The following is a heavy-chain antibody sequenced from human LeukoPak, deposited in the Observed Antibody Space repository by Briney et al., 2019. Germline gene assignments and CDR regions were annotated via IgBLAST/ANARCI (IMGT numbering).Heavy chain of an antibody. D-gene: IGHD7-27*01. V-gene: IGHV7-4-1*02. J-gene: IGHJ4*02. CDR3: ARDRAARVVLGIDDY. CDR2: INTNTGNP. CDR1: GYTFTSYA. Sequence: ASVKVSCKASGYTFTSYAMNWVRQAPGQGLEWMGWINTNTGNPTYAQGFTGRFVFSLDTSVSTAYLQISSLKAEDTAVYYCARDRAARVVLGIDDYWGQGTLSPSPQ.